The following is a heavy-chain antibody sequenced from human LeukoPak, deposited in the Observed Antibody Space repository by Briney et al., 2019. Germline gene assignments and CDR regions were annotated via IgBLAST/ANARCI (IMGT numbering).Heavy chain of an antibody. Sequence: GGSLRLSCTASGFTFSSYNMHWVRQPTGKGLEWVSAVRTAGDTYYQGSVKGGFTISRENAKNSLYLQMDSLRAGDRPVYYCARRAVCRGYYDAFDIWGEGTMVSVSS. J-gene: IGHJ3*02. CDR1: GFTFSSYN. CDR3: ARRAVCRGYYDAFDI. CDR2: VRTAGDT. D-gene: IGHD3-22*01. V-gene: IGHV3-13*01.